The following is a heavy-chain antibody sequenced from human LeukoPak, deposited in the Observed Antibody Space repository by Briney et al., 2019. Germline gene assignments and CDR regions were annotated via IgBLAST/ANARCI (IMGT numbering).Heavy chain of an antibody. CDR3: LNDDGDAFDI. V-gene: IGHV3-11*01. D-gene: IGHD1-1*01. J-gene: IGHJ3*02. CDR2: ISSSGSAI. CDR1: GFTFSYYY. Sequence: GGPLRLSCAASGFTFSYYYMSWIRQAPGKGLEWVSYISSSGSAIYYADSVKGRFTISRDNAKNSLYLQMNSLTAEDTAVYYCLNDDGDAFDIWGQGTMVTVSS.